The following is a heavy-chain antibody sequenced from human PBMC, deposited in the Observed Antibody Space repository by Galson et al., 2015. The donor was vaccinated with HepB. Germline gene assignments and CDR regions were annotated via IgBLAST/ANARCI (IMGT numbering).Heavy chain of an antibody. Sequence: SVKVSCKASGYTFTAYYMHWVRQAPGQGLEWMGRIHPNSGGTNYAQNLQGRVTMTRDTSTNTVYMELKKLRSDDTAVYYCARGTTTGTSLPPFDPWGQGTLVTVSS. CDR3: ARGTTTGTSLPPFDP. D-gene: IGHD2-2*01. CDR1: GYTFTAYY. J-gene: IGHJ5*02. CDR2: IHPNSGGT. V-gene: IGHV1-2*06.